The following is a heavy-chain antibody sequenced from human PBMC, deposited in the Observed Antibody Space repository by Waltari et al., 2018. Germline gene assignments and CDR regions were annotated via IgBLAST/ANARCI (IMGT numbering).Heavy chain of an antibody. CDR2: ISGGGFTT. J-gene: IGHJ4*02. CDR3: AQGLYYDTSGYYKY. D-gene: IGHD3-22*01. V-gene: IGHV3-23*01. Sequence: GSLRLSCAASGFTFNNHVMTWVRQAPGKGLKWVSDISGGGFTTHYADSVKGRFTISRDNSRNTVYLHMTNLKTEDTAFYFCAQGLYYDTSGYYKYWGQGTLVTVSS. CDR1: GFTFNNHV.